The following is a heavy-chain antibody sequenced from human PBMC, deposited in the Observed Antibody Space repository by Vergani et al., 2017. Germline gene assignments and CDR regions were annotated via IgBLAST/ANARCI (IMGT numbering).Heavy chain of an antibody. Sequence: QVQLVQSGAEVKKPGSSVKVSCKASGGTFRSYAISWVRQAPGQGLEWGGGVSPIFGTANYAQRSQGGVTITADEATSTAYMGLSSLRSEDAAVYYCARVQEVWGGYSGAYFDYWGQGTLVTVSS. CDR1: GGTFRSYA. CDR3: ARVQEVWGGYSGAYFDY. D-gene: IGHD3-3*01. V-gene: IGHV1-69*01. CDR2: VSPIFGTA. J-gene: IGHJ4*02.